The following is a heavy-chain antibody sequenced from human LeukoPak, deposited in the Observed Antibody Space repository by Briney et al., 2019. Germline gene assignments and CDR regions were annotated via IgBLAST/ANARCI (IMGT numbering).Heavy chain of an antibody. J-gene: IGHJ6*03. D-gene: IGHD6-13*01. Sequence: PGRSLRPSCAASGFTFDDYAMHWVQQAPGKGLEWVSGISWNSGSIGYADSVKGRFTISRDNAKNSLYLQMNSLRAEDTALYYCAKIAAAGTSYYYYYYYMDVWGKGTTVTVSS. V-gene: IGHV3-9*01. CDR1: GFTFDDYA. CDR3: AKIAAAGTSYYYYYYYMDV. CDR2: ISWNSGSI.